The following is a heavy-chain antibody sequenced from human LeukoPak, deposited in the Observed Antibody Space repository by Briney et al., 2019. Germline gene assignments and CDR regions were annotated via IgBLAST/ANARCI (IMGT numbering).Heavy chain of an antibody. CDR1: GYTFTGYY. J-gene: IGHJ4*02. CDR3: AREGVGATRTYYFDY. V-gene: IGHV1-2*04. D-gene: IGHD1-26*01. CDR2: INPNSGGT. Sequence: GASVKVSCKASGYTFTGYYMHWVRQAPGQGLEWMGWINPNSGGTNYAQKFQGWVTMTRDTSISTAYMELSRLRSDDTAVYYCAREGVGATRTYYFDYWGQGTLVTVSS.